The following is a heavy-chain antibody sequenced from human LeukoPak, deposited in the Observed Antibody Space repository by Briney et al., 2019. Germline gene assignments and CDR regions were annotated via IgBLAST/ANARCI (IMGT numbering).Heavy chain of an antibody. CDR2: MNPNSGNT. Sequence: ASVKVSCKASGYTFTGYYMHWVRQAPGQGLEWMGWMNPNSGNTDYAQKFQGRVTMTRNTSISTAYMELSSLRSEDTAVYYCAREAYSYGHFFDYWGQGTLVTVSS. CDR1: GYTFTGYY. J-gene: IGHJ4*02. V-gene: IGHV1-8*02. CDR3: AREAYSYGHFFDY. D-gene: IGHD5-18*01.